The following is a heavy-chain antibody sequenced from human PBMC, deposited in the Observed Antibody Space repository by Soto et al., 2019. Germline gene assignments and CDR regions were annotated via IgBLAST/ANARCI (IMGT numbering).Heavy chain of an antibody. CDR3: ARSCSGCSCYRKNDNWFDP. D-gene: IGHD2-15*01. V-gene: IGHV1-3*01. CDR1: GYTFTSYA. J-gene: IGHJ5*02. CDR2: INAGNGNT. Sequence: GASVKVSCKASGYTFTSYAMHWVRQAPGQRLEWMGWINAGNGNTKYSQKFQGRVTITRDTSASTAYMELSSLRSEDTAVYYCARSCSGCSCYRKNDNWFDPWGQGTLVTVS.